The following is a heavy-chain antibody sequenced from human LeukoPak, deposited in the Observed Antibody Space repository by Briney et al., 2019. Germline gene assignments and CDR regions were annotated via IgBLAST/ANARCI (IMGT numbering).Heavy chain of an antibody. CDR2: IQYDGSEK. V-gene: IGHV3-30*02. CDR3: AREGGTIEIGEFDY. CDR1: GLTFTFITSG. Sequence: GGSLRLSCAASGLTFTFITSGIHWVRQAPGKGLEWVAFIQYDGSEKYYADSVKGRCTTSRDNSKNAVYLQVNSLTGEDTAIYYCAREGGTIEIGEFDYWGQGTLVTVSS. J-gene: IGHJ4*02. D-gene: IGHD3-16*02.